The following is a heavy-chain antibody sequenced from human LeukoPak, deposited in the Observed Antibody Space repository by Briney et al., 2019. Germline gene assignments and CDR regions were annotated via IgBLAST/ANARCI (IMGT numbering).Heavy chain of an antibody. CDR1: GYTFTSYV. V-gene: IGHV1-2*02. CDR2: INPNSGGT. J-gene: IGHJ4*02. Sequence: ASVKVSCKASGYTFTSYVLNWVRQAPGQGLEWMGWINPNSGGTNYAQKFQGRVTMTRDTSISTAYMELSRLRSDDTAVYYCARVGGGASSRTYYDILTGYEDYWGQGTLVTVSS. D-gene: IGHD3-9*01. CDR3: ARVGGGASSRTYYDILTGYEDY.